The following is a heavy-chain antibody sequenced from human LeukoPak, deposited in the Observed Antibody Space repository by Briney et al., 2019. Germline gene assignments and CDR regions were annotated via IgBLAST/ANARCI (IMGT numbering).Heavy chain of an antibody. CDR1: GFTFSSYA. Sequence: PGGSLRLSCAASGFTFSSYAMSWVRQAPGKGLEWVSAFNCSGGSTYYADSVSGRFTVSRDNSKHTLYLQMNSMGPEDTAVYYCARSGYNRFDYWGQGTLVTVSS. CDR2: FNCSGGST. D-gene: IGHD5-24*01. J-gene: IGHJ4*02. CDR3: ARSGYNRFDY. V-gene: IGHV3-23*01.